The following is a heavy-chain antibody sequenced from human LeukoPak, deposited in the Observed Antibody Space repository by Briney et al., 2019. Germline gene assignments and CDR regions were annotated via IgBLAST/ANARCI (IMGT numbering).Heavy chain of an antibody. CDR3: ARSPGGMSSSVFDY. V-gene: IGHV1-69*04. Sequence: SVKASCKASGGTFSSYAISWVRQAPGQGLEWMGRIIPILGIANYAQKFQGRVTITADKSTSTAYMELSSLRSEDTAVYYCARSPGGMSSSVFDYWGQGTLVTVSS. CDR2: IIPILGIA. CDR1: GGTFSSYA. J-gene: IGHJ4*02. D-gene: IGHD6-6*01.